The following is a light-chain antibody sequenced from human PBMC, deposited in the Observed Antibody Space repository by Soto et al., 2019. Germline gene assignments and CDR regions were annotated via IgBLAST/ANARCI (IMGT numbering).Light chain of an antibody. CDR1: QSLSST. J-gene: IGKJ1*01. CDR3: QQYKVWPTT. Sequence: EIVMTQSPATLSVSLGERATLSCRASQSLSSTVAWYQQRFGQAPRLLIYSASTRATGVPVRFSGSGSGTDFTLPITSLQSEDFGVYYCQQYKVWPTTFGHGTKVEV. CDR2: SAS. V-gene: IGKV3-15*01.